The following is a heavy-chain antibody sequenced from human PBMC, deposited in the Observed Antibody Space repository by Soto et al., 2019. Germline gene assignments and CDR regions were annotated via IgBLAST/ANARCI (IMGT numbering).Heavy chain of an antibody. CDR1: GGSISSYY. CDR3: ARAIESILMVKWFDP. J-gene: IGHJ5*02. V-gene: IGHV4-59*01. Sequence: ETLSLTCTVSGGSISSYYWSWIRRPPGKGLEWIGYIYYSGSTNYNPSLKSRVTISVDTSKNQFSLKLSSVTAADTAVYYRARAIESILMVKWFDPWGQGTLVTVSS. D-gene: IGHD2-8*01. CDR2: IYYSGST.